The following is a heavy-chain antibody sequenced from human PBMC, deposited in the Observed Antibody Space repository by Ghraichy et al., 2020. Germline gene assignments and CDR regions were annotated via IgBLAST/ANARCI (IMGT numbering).Heavy chain of an antibody. CDR1: GFTFSSYA. Sequence: GGSLRLSCAASGFTFSSYAMSWVRQAPGKGLEWVSAISGSGGSTYYADSVKGRFTISRDNSKNTLYLQMNSLRAEDTAVYYCAKGPRRWELLRNAFDIWGQGTMVTVSS. D-gene: IGHD1-26*01. CDR3: AKGPRRWELLRNAFDI. V-gene: IGHV3-23*01. J-gene: IGHJ3*02. CDR2: ISGSGGST.